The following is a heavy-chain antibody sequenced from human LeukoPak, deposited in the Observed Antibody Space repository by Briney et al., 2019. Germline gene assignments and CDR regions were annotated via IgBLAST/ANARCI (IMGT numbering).Heavy chain of an antibody. CDR1: GYTFTGYY. D-gene: IGHD4-17*01. CDR2: INPNTAGT. CDR3: ATSDGDYTAGYYYYMGV. V-gene: IGHV1-2*02. J-gene: IGHJ6*03. Sequence: ASVKVSCKASGYTFTGYYFHWVRQAPGQGLEWMGWINPNTAGTNYAQKFLSRVTLTWDSSISTAYMELNRLTSDDTAVYYCATSDGDYTAGYYYYMGVWGKGTSVTVSS.